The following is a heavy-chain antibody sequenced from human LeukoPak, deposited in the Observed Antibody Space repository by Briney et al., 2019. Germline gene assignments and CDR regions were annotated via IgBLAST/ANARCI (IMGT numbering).Heavy chain of an antibody. CDR1: GFTFSSYD. Sequence: GGSLRLSCAASGFTFSSYDMHWVRQAPGKGLEGVTVISYDGSNKYYGDSVKGRFTISRDNSKNTLYLKMNSLRAEDTAVYYCAKEGSNGDFDYWGQGTLVTVSS. CDR2: ISYDGSNK. V-gene: IGHV3-30*18. J-gene: IGHJ4*02. CDR3: AKEGSNGDFDY. D-gene: IGHD1-26*01.